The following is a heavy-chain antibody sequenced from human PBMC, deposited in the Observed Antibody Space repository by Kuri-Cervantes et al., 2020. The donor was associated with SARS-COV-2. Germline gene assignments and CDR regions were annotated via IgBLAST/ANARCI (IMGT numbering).Heavy chain of an antibody. Sequence: GGSLRLSCAVSGFSFSDYVMTWVRQAPGKGLEWVSIINDAGTTTHYADSVKGRFTISRDNSKNTVYLQMNNLEVEDTAVYFCATGFTSVWFRPLAYWGQGTLVTVSS. CDR1: GFSFSDYV. CDR2: INDAGTTT. J-gene: IGHJ4*02. D-gene: IGHD3-10*01. CDR3: ATGFTSVWFRPLAY. V-gene: IGHV3-23*01.